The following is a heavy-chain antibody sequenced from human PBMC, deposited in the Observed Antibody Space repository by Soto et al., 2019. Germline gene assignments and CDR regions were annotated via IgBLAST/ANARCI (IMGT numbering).Heavy chain of an antibody. Sequence: EVHLLQSGGGLVQPGGSLRLSCAVSGLTFSDYPMDWVRQAPGKGLEWISSISGTSISTYYADSVKGRFTISRDNSNNTLCCGMGDLRGEDTAGYDGAKPQSGSYYAAFGVWGQGTRVTV. CDR2: ISGTSIST. CDR1: GLTFSDYP. V-gene: IGHV3-23*01. CDR3: AKPQSGSYYAAFGV. D-gene: IGHD1-26*01. J-gene: IGHJ3*01.